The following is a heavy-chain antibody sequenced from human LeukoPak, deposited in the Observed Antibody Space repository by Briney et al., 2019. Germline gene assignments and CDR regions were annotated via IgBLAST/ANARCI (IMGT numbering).Heavy chain of an antibody. V-gene: IGHV4-39*01. Sequence: PSETLSLTCTVSGGSISSSSYYWGWIRQPPGKGLEWIGSIYYSGSTYYNPSLKSRVTISVGTSKNQFSLKLSSVTAADTAVYYCANAKEGRDFWTGYYYYGMDVWGQGTTVTVSS. CDR3: ANAKEGRDFWTGYYYYGMDV. CDR1: GGSISSSSYY. D-gene: IGHD3-3*01. CDR2: IYYSGST. J-gene: IGHJ6*02.